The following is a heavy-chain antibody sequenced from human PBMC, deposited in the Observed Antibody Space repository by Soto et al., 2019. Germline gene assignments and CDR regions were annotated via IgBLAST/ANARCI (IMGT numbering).Heavy chain of an antibody. J-gene: IGHJ6*02. CDR2: IYPGDSDT. CDR3: ARLSYGSGSPFLYYYYYGMDV. D-gene: IGHD3-10*01. CDR1: GYSFTSYW. Sequence: LEASLTLSCKVSGYSFTSYWIGWVRQMPGEGLEWMGIIYPGDSDTTYSPSFQGQVTSSAAKSISTAYLQWSSLKASDTAMYYCARLSYGSGSPFLYYYYYGMDVWGQGTTVTVSS. V-gene: IGHV5-51*01.